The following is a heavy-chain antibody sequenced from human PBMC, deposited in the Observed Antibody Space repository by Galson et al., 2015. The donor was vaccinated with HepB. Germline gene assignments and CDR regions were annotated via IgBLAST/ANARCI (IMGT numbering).Heavy chain of an antibody. CDR2: IYYSGST. Sequence: LTCTVSGGSISSYYWSWIRQPPGKGLEWIGYIYYSGSTNYNPSLKSRVTISVGTSKNQFSLKLSSVTAADTAVYYCARTTGYSSGWYGVFDYWGQGTLVTVSS. J-gene: IGHJ4*02. V-gene: IGHV4-59*08. CDR1: GGSISSYY. CDR3: ARTTGYSSGWYGVFDY. D-gene: IGHD6-19*01.